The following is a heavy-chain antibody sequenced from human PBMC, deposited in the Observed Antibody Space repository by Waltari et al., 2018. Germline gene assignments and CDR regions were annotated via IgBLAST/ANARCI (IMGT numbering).Heavy chain of an antibody. Sequence: EVQLVESGGGLVQPGGSLRPSCAASGVIFSSYAMSWGRQAPGKGLEWVSTISGPGDSTYYADSVNGRFTISRDNSQNTVYLQVNSLTAEDTAIYYCARLPGDYVGYWGQGTMVTVSS. V-gene: IGHV3-23*04. CDR1: GVIFSSYA. J-gene: IGHJ4*03. D-gene: IGHD4-17*01. CDR3: ARLPGDYVGY. CDR2: ISGPGDST.